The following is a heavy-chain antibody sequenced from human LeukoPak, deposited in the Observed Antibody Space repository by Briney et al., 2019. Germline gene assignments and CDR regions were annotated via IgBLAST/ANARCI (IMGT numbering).Heavy chain of an antibody. V-gene: IGHV3-21*05. D-gene: IGHD1-26*01. CDR3: ARASGSKLNAFDI. CDR1: GFTFSSYE. Sequence: GGSLRLSCAASGFTFSSYEMNWVRQAPGKGLEWVSYISSSSSYIYYADSVKGRFTISRDNAKNSLYLQMNSLRAEDTAVYYCARASGSKLNAFDIWGQGTMVTVSS. CDR2: ISSSSSYI. J-gene: IGHJ3*02.